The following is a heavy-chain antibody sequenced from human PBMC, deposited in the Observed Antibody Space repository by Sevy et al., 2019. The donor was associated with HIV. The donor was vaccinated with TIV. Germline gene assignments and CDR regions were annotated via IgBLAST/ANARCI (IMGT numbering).Heavy chain of an antibody. Sequence: GGSLRLSCAASGFNFSNYAMSWVRQGPGKGPEWVSAISVGGKAYYADSVKARFTISRDNSRNTLYLQMNNLRVEDTAVYYCAKRGDRAFDYWGQGTLVTVSS. CDR2: ISVGGKA. CDR1: GFNFSNYA. CDR3: AKRGDRAFDY. V-gene: IGHV3-23*01. J-gene: IGHJ4*02. D-gene: IGHD3-3*01.